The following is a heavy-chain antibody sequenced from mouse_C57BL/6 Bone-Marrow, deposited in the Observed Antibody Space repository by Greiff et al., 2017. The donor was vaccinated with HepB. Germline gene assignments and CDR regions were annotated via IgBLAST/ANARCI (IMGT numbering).Heavy chain of an antibody. CDR1: GYTFTSYW. V-gene: IGHV1-53*01. J-gene: IGHJ4*01. CDR3: ASQGPYYYGSRAMDY. D-gene: IGHD1-1*01. Sequence: VQLQQPGTELVKPGASVKLSCKASGYTFTSYWMHWVKQRPGQGLEWIGNINPSNGGTNYNEKFKSKATLTVDKSSSTAYMQLSSLTSEDSAVYECASQGPYYYGSRAMDYWGRGTSVTVSA. CDR2: INPSNGGT.